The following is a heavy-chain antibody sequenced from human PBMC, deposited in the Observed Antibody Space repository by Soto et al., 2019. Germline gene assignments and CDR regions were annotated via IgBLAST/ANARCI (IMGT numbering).Heavy chain of an antibody. Sequence: QVQLVQSGAEVKKPGSSLKVSCKTSGVTFSTSGISWVRQGPGQGLEWMGGIIPLFGTPKYARKFQGRVSFTADASATTTYLALSGLGSGYTAIYYCARVPPSICGGVNCYRLDSYFDSGGQGSQVVVSS. CDR1: GVTFSTSG. V-gene: IGHV1-69*01. CDR2: IIPLFGTP. J-gene: IGHJ4*03. CDR3: ARVPPSICGGVNCYRLDSYFDS. D-gene: IGHD2-21*01.